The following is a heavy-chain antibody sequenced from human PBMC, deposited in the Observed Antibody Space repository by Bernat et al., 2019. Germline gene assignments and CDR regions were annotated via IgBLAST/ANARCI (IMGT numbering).Heavy chain of an antibody. V-gene: IGHV4-39*01. D-gene: IGHD3-9*01. CDR3: ARRMAYYDILTGYSPGYFDY. CDR1: GGSISSSSYY. J-gene: IGHJ4*02. Sequence: QLQLQESGPGLVKPSETLSLTCTVSGGSISSSSYYWGWIRQPPGKGLEWIGSIYYSGSTYYNPSLKRRVTISVDTSKNQFSLKLSSVTAADTAVYYCARRMAYYDILTGYSPGYFDYWGQGTLVTVSS. CDR2: IYYSGST.